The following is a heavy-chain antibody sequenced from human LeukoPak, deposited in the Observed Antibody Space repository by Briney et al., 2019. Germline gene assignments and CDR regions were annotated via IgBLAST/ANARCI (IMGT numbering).Heavy chain of an antibody. CDR2: IKQDGSEK. D-gene: IGHD1-7*01. CDR1: GFSFSSHW. Sequence: GGSLRLSCAASGFSFSSHWMTWVRQAPEKGLEWVANIKQDGSEKYYVNSVKGRFTISRDNAKNSLYLQMNSLRAEDTAIYFCAREDDWNYEDYWGQGTLVTVSS. V-gene: IGHV3-7*01. J-gene: IGHJ4*02. CDR3: AREDDWNYEDY.